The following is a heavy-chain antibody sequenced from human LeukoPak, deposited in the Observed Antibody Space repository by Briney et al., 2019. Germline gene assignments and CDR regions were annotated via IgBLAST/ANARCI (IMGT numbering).Heavy chain of an antibody. J-gene: IGHJ5*02. CDR2: ISGSGGST. V-gene: IGHV3-23*01. CDR1: GLTFTNYA. Sequence: PGGSLRLSCAASGLTFTNYAMSWVRQAPGKGLEWVSGISGSGGSTYYADSVKGRFTISRDNSKNTLYLQMNSLRAEDTAVYYCAKDSGPYDSSDYYSWFDPWGQGTLVTVSS. CDR3: AKDSGPYDSSDYYSWFDP. D-gene: IGHD3-22*01.